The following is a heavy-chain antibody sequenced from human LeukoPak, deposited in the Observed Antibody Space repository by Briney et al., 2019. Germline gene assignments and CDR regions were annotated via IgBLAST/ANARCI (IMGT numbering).Heavy chain of an antibody. V-gene: IGHV3-23*01. CDR2: ISGSGTNT. D-gene: IGHD3-10*01. CDR1: GFSFSSFS. Sequence: GESLTLSCEVSGFSFSSFSMSWVRQAPGKGLEWVSDISGSGTNTQYADSVKGRFTISTDNFKNTLYVQMNSLRAEDTAVYYCAKRGASVMVRGVPIDYWGQGTLVSVPS. J-gene: IGHJ4*02. CDR3: AKRGASVMVRGVPIDY.